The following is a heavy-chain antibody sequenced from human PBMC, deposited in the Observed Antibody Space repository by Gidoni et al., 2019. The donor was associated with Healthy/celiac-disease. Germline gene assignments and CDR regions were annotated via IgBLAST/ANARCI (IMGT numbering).Heavy chain of an antibody. CDR1: AGSISSSSYY. CDR3: ARRGSSSASYGWFDP. Sequence: QLQLQESGPGLVKPSETLSFTCTVPAGSISSSSYYWCWIRQPPGKGLEWIGRIYYSGRTYYNPSLKSRVTISVDTSKNQFSLKLSSVTAADTAVYYCARRGSSSASYGWFDPWGQGTLVTVSS. CDR2: IYYSGRT. J-gene: IGHJ5*02. D-gene: IGHD6-6*01. V-gene: IGHV4-39*01.